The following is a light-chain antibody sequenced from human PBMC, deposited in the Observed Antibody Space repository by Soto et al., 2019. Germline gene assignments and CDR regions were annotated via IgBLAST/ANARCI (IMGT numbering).Light chain of an antibody. J-gene: IGKJ4*01. V-gene: IGKV1-27*01. CDR2: AAS. CDR3: QKYNSAPLT. Sequence: DLQMTQSPSSLSASLGARVTITCRASQGIGVYLAWFQQKPGKVPKLLIYAASTLQSGVPSRFSGSGSGTDFTLTITSLQPEDVATYYCQKYNSAPLTFGGGTKVEIK. CDR1: QGIGVY.